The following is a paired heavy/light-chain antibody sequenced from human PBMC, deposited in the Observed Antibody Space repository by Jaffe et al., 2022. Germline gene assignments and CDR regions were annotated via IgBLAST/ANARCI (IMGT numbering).Heavy chain of an antibody. CDR3: AKGVVVAVAGEELADAFDI. D-gene: IGHD6-19*01. J-gene: IGHJ3*02. Sequence: EVQLVESGGGLVQPGRSLRLSCAASGFTFDDYAMHWVRQAPGKGLEWVSGISWNSGSIGYADSVKGRFTISRDNAKNSLYLQMNSLRAEDTALYYCAKGVVVAVAGEELADAFDIWGQGTMVTVSS. CDR2: ISWNSGSI. V-gene: IGHV3-9*01. CDR1: GFTFDDYA.
Light chain of an antibody. Sequence: QSALTQPASVSGSPGQSITISCTGTSSDVGSYNLVSWYQQHPGKAPKLMIYEGSKRPSGVSNRFSGSKSGNTASLTISGLQAEDEADYYCCSYAGSSTPWVFGGGTKLTVL. CDR1: SSDVGSYNL. CDR2: EGS. J-gene: IGLJ3*02. V-gene: IGLV2-23*01. CDR3: CSYAGSSTPWV.